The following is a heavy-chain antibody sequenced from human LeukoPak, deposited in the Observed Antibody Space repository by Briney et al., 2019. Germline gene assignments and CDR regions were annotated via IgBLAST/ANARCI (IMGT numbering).Heavy chain of an antibody. J-gene: IGHJ5*02. V-gene: IGHV4-30-4*08. D-gene: IGHD3-10*01. CDR3: ARRPSITMVRGVIINWLDP. Sequence: PSQTLSLTCTVSGGFISSGDYYWSWIRQPPGKGLEWIGYIYYSGSTYYNPSLKSRVTISVDTSKNQFSLKLSSVTAADTAVYYCARRPSITMVRGVIINWLDPWGQGTLVTVSS. CDR2: IYYSGST. CDR1: GGFISSGDYY.